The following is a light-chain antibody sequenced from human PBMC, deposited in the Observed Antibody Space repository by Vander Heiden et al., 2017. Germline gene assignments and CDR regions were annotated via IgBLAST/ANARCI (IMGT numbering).Light chain of an antibody. CDR3: VLYMGSGIWV. J-gene: IGLJ3*02. Sequence: QTVVTQATSFSVSPGGPITLSGGRRSGAVSTGYYASWYQQTPGQAPRTVIYNTNIRSSGVPDRFSGSIVGNKAALTITGAQADDESVYYCVLYMGSGIWVFGGGTKVTVL. V-gene: IGLV8-61*01. CDR1: SGAVSTGYY. CDR2: NTN.